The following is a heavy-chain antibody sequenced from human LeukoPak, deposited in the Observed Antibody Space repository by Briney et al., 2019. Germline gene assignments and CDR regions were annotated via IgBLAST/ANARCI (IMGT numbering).Heavy chain of an antibody. CDR3: ARDGVATNDY. CDR2: ISGSGGNT. Sequence: PGGSLRLSCAASGFTFNNHAMSWVRQAPGRGLEWVSAISGSGGNTYYADSVEGRFTISRDNSKNTLYLQMGSVRVEDMAVYYCARDGVATNDYWGQGTLVTVSS. D-gene: IGHD5-12*01. V-gene: IGHV3-23*01. J-gene: IGHJ4*02. CDR1: GFTFNNHA.